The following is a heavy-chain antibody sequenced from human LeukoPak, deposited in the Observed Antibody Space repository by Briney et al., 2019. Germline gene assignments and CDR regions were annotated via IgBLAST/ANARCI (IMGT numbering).Heavy chain of an antibody. J-gene: IGHJ6*02. CDR2: TRNKANSYTT. CDR1: GFTFSDHY. Sequence: PGGSLRLSCAASGFTFSDHYMDWVRQAPGKGLEWVGRTRNKANSYTTEYAASVKGRFTISRDDSKNSLYLQMNSLKTEDTAVYYCVPPLLMVYANYYGMDVWGQGTTVTVSS. D-gene: IGHD2-8*01. V-gene: IGHV3-72*01. CDR3: VPPLLMVYANYYGMDV.